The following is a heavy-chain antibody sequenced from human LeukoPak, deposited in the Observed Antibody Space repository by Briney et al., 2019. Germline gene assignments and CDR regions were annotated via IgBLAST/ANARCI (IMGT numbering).Heavy chain of an antibody. D-gene: IGHD6-6*01. J-gene: IGHJ6*02. V-gene: IGHV3-23*01. CDR2: ISGSGGST. CDR3: AKDLGLSSSSGYYSMDV. CDR1: GFTFSSYS. Sequence: GGSLRLSCAASGFTFSSYSMNWVRQAPGKGLEWVSAISGSGGSTYYADSVKGRFTISRDNSKNTLSLQMNSLRAEDTAVYYCAKDLGLSSSSGYYSMDVWGQGTTVTVSS.